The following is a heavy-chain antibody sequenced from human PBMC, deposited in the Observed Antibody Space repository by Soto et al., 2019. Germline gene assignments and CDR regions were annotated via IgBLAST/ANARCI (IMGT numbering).Heavy chain of an antibody. Sequence: GGSLRLSCEASGFTLSGFDMHWVRQPTGKGLEWVSSIGTAGDTYYAVSVKGRFTISRDNAKNSLSLQMNSLRAGDMAVYFCAKSQEIGTHFFDSWGQGTQVTVSS. J-gene: IGHJ4*02. CDR2: IGTAGDT. CDR1: GFTLSGFD. CDR3: AKSQEIGTHFFDS. V-gene: IGHV3-13*01. D-gene: IGHD6-13*01.